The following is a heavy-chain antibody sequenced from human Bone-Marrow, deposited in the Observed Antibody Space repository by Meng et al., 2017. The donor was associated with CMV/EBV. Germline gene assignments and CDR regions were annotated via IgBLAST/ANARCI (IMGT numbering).Heavy chain of an antibody. CDR2: ISWNSGSI. CDR3: ARDRYCSSTSCYYYYGMDV. CDR1: GFTFDDYA. Sequence: SLKISCAASGFTFDDYAMHWVRQAPGKGLEWVSGISWNSGSIGYADSVKGRFTISRDNAKNSLYLQMNSLRAEDTAVYYCARDRYCSSTSCYYYYGMDVWGQGTTVTVSS. J-gene: IGHJ6*02. V-gene: IGHV3-9*01. D-gene: IGHD2-2*01.